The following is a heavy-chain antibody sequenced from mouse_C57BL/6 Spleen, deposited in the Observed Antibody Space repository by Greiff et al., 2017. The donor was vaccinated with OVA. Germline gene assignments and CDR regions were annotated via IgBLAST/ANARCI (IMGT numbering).Heavy chain of an antibody. D-gene: IGHD2-3*01. CDR2: IYPGGGYT. Sequence: QVQLQQSGAELVRPGTSVKMSCKASGYTFTNYWIGWAKQRPGHGLEWIGDIYPGGGYTNYNEKFKGKATLTADKSSSAAYMQFSSLTSEDSAIYYCASYDGYNEGFAYWGQGTLVTVSA. J-gene: IGHJ3*01. V-gene: IGHV1-63*01. CDR3: ASYDGYNEGFAY. CDR1: GYTFTNYW.